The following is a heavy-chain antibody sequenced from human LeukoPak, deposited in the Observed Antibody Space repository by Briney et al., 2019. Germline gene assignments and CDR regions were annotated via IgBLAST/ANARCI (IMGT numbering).Heavy chain of an antibody. D-gene: IGHD3-22*01. CDR3: ARDYDSSGYYDS. CDR2: IYYSGST. CDR1: GGSISSSSYY. Sequence: SETLSLTCTVSGGSISSSSYYWGWIRQPPGKGLEWIGSIYYSGSTYYNPSLKSRVTISVDTSKNQFSLKLSSVTAADTAVYYCARDYDSSGYYDSWGQGTLVTVSS. J-gene: IGHJ5*01. V-gene: IGHV4-39*01.